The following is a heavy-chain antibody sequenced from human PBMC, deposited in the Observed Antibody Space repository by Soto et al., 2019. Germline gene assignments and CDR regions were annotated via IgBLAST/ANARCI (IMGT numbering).Heavy chain of an antibody. CDR2: IYWDDDK. V-gene: IGHV2-5*02. CDR3: EYRALYSGSYWDGGYFAS. J-gene: IGHJ4*02. D-gene: IGHD1-26*01. CDR1: GFSLHTSGVG. Sequence: QITLRESGPTRVRPTQTLSLTCTFSGFSLHTSGVGVGWIRQPPGKALEWLALIYWDDDKRYSPSLKSRLSXXKXXSENQVVPIITNMDPVDTATYYCEYRALYSGSYWDGGYFASCGQGTLINVFS.